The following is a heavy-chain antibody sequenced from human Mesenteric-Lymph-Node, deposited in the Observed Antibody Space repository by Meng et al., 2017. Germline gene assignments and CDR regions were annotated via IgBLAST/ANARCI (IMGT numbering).Heavy chain of an antibody. CDR2: TSHSGST. J-gene: IGHJ4*02. CDR1: GGSISRSDW. D-gene: IGHD3-22*01. Sequence: VPLQESGPGVVKPVGTCSLTFAASGGSISRSDWWSWVRQPPGKGLEWIGETSHSGSTNYSPSLKSRVTISLDKSKNQLSLKLNSVTAADTAVYYCASSDYYRSDYWGQGTLVTVSS. CDR3: ASSDYYRSDY. V-gene: IGHV4-4*02.